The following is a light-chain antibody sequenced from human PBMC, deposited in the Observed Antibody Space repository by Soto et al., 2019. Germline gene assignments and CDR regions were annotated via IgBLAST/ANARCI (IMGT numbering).Light chain of an antibody. J-gene: IGKJ1*01. V-gene: IGKV3-15*01. CDR3: KQYNNWWT. CDR2: GAS. CDR1: QSVSSS. Sequence: EIVMTQSPATLSVSPGERATLSCRASQSVSSSLAWYQQKPGQAPRIVIYGASTRATGIQARFSGSGSGTDFTLTISSLQSEDFAVYYCKQYNNWWTFGQGTKVDIK.